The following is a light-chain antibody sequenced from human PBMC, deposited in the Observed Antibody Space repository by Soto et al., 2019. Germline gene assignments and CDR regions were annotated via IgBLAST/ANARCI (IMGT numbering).Light chain of an antibody. CDR3: SSYTSGDTYV. J-gene: IGLJ1*01. V-gene: IGLV2-18*02. CDR2: DVS. CDR1: SSDVGNYNR. Sequence: QSVLTQPPSVSGSPGQSVAISCTGTSSDVGNYNRVSWYQQPPGTAPKLMIYDVSNRPSGVPDRFSGSKSGNTASLTISGLQADDEADYYCSSYTSGDTYVFGTGTKVTVL.